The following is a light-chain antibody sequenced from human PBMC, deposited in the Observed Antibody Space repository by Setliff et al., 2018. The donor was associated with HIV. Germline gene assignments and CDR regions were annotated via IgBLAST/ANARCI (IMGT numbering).Light chain of an antibody. Sequence: QSVLTQPASVSGSPGQSITISCTGTSNDVGRYDLVYWYQQHPARAPKLIIYQATRLPSGVSNRFSGSKSGNVASLTISGLQSEDEADYYCCSNTGSNTFVFGTGTKV. V-gene: IGLV2-23*01. J-gene: IGLJ1*01. CDR1: SNDVGRYDL. CDR2: QAT. CDR3: CSNTGSNTFV.